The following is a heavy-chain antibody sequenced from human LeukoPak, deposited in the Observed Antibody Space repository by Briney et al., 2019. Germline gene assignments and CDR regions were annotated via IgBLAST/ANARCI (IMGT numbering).Heavy chain of an antibody. Sequence: PSETLSLTCTVSGDSISSSYWSWIRQPPGKGLEWIGYVFHTGDTNSNPSLKSRVTVSLDTSKRQVSLGLTSVTAADTAVYYCARHPFATPFDRWGRGILVTVSS. CDR3: ARHPFATPFDR. CDR2: VFHTGDT. V-gene: IGHV4-59*08. D-gene: IGHD2-15*01. J-gene: IGHJ5*02. CDR1: GDSISSSY.